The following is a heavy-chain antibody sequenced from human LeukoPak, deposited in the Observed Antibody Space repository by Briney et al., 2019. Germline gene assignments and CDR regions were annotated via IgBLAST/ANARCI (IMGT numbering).Heavy chain of an antibody. CDR1: GYTFTSYG. V-gene: IGHV1-18*01. CDR2: ISAYSGNT. Sequence: ASVKVSCKASGYTFTSYGISWVRQAPGQGLEWMGWISAYSGNTNYAQKFQGRVTMTTETFTSTADMEVTSLRSDDTAVYYCARGVGNEGLTIWGQGTLVTVSS. CDR3: ARGVGNEGLTI. J-gene: IGHJ3*02. D-gene: IGHD1-26*01.